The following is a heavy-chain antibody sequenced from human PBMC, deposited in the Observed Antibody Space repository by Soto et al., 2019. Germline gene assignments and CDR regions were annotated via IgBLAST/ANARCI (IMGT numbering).Heavy chain of an antibody. Sequence: ASGKVSFKASGYTFTSYGISWVRQAPGQGLEWMGWISAYNGNTNYAQKLQGRVTMTTDTSTSTAYMELRSLRSDDTAVYYCARGYYDFWSGYRRIDYYYYYYMDVWGKGTTVTVSS. CDR2: ISAYNGNT. CDR3: ARGYYDFWSGYRRIDYYYYYYMDV. CDR1: GYTFTSYG. V-gene: IGHV1-18*01. D-gene: IGHD3-3*01. J-gene: IGHJ6*03.